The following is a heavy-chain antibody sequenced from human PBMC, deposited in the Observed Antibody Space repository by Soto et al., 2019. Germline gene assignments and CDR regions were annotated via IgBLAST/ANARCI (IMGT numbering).Heavy chain of an antibody. D-gene: IGHD4-17*01. CDR1: GFTFSNAW. Sequence: GGSLRLSCAASGFTFSNAWMNWVRQAPGKGLEWVGRIKSKTDGGTTDYAAPVKGRFTISRDDSKNTLYLQMNSLKTEDTAVYYCTTTSSSTVRLYYYGMDVWGQGTTVTVSS. V-gene: IGHV3-15*07. J-gene: IGHJ6*02. CDR3: TTTSSSTVRLYYYGMDV. CDR2: IKSKTDGGTT.